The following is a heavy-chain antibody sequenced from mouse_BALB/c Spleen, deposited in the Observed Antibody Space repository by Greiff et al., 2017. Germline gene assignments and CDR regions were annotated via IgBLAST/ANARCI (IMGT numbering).Heavy chain of an antibody. D-gene: IGHD1-2*01. CDR1: GFTFSSYA. V-gene: IGHV5-6-5*01. CDR2: ISSGGST. Sequence: EVKLVESGGGLVKPGGSLKLSCAASGFTFSSYAMSWVRQTPEKRLEWVASISSGGSTYYPDSVKGRFTISRDNARNILYLQMSSLRSEDTAMYYCARGGVYGYVWYFDVWGAGTTVTVSS. J-gene: IGHJ1*01. CDR3: ARGGVYGYVWYFDV.